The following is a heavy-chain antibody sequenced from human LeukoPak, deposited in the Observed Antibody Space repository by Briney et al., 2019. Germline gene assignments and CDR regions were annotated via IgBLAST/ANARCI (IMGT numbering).Heavy chain of an antibody. CDR1: GFTFSNYW. CDR2: IKGDGSHT. CDR3: VRDWDHFDFDS. J-gene: IGHJ5*01. D-gene: IGHD1-26*01. Sequence: HPGGSLRLSCAASGFTFSNYWIHWVRQAPGKGLVWVSRIKGDGSHTVYADSVKGRFTISRDNAKNTLFLQMRSLRVEDTAVYYCVRDWDHFDFDSWGQGTLVTVSS. V-gene: IGHV3-74*01.